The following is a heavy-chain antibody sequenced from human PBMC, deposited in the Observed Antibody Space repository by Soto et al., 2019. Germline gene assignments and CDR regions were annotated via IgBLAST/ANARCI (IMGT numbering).Heavy chain of an antibody. Sequence: EASVKVSCKASGYTFTSYAMHWVRQAPGQRLEWMGWINAGNGNTKCSQKFQDRVTITRDTSASTAYMELSSLRSEDTAVYYCARGESVVGNYWGQGTVVTVSS. V-gene: IGHV1-3*01. CDR3: ARGESVVGNY. J-gene: IGHJ4*02. D-gene: IGHD2-15*01. CDR2: INAGNGNT. CDR1: GYTFTSYA.